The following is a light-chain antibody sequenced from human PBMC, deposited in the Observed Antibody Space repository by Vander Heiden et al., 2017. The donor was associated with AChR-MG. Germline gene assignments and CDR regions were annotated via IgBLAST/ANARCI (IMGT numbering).Light chain of an antibody. J-gene: IGLJ3*02. Sequence: QSVLIQPPSASATPGQRVTISCSGSNSNIRSNAVSWYQQLPGTAPKLFIYNTNQRPSGVPDRFSGSKSGTSASLAISGLQSEDEADYYCAAWDDSLNGWVFGGGTKLTVL. CDR1: NSNIRSNA. V-gene: IGLV1-44*01. CDR3: AAWDDSLNGWV. CDR2: NTN.